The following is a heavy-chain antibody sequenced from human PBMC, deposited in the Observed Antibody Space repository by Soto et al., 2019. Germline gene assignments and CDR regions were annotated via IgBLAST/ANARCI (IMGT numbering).Heavy chain of an antibody. CDR1: GGSISSSSYY. D-gene: IGHD1-26*01. J-gene: IGHJ6*02. CDR2: IYYSGST. V-gene: IGHV4-39*01. Sequence: ETLSLTCTVSGGSISSSSYYWGWIRQPPGKGLEWIGSIYYSGSTYYNPSLKSRVTISVDTSKNQFSLKLSSVTAADTAVYYCARQGSGSWGRDYYYYGMDVWGQGTTVTVSS. CDR3: ARQGSGSWGRDYYYYGMDV.